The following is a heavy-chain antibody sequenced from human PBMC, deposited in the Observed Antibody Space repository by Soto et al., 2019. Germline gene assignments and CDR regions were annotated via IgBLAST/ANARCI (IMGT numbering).Heavy chain of an antibody. Sequence: QEQLVQSGAEVKKPGSSVKVSCKASGGLFSSYPISWVRQVPVQGLEWMGGIIPVFQTAYYTQRFHGRVTITADESTNTAYMELSSLGSEDKAIYYCARGGSGYTWYNEFWGQGTLVTVSS. D-gene: IGHD3-22*01. J-gene: IGHJ4*02. CDR2: IIPVFQTA. CDR3: ARGGSGYTWYNEF. V-gene: IGHV1-69*01. CDR1: GGLFSSYP.